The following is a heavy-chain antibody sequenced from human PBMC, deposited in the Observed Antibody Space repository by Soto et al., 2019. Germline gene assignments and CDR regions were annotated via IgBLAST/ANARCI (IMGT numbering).Heavy chain of an antibody. V-gene: IGHV3-30-3*01. Sequence: QVQLVESGGGVVQPGRSLRRSCAASGLTFSSYAMHWVRQAPGKGLEWVAVISYDGSNKYYADSVKGRFTISRDNSKNTLYLQMNSLRAEDTAVYYCARVPSSSGRAHFDYWGQGTLVTVSS. J-gene: IGHJ4*02. CDR3: ARVPSSSGRAHFDY. D-gene: IGHD2-15*01. CDR1: GLTFSSYA. CDR2: ISYDGSNK.